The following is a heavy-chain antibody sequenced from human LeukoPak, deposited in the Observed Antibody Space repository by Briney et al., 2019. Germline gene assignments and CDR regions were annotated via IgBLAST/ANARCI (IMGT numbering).Heavy chain of an antibody. CDR3: ARTYYYETSGWKPDY. V-gene: IGHV3-49*03. CDR2: IRTKSHGGTT. CDR1: GFTFGGYG. Sequence: PGGSLRLSCTASGFTFGGYGVTWFRQAPGKGLEWTAFIRTKSHGGTTEYAASVKGRFTISRDDSETVAYLQMNGLKTEDTAMYYCARTYYYETSGWKPDYWGQGTLVTVSS. J-gene: IGHJ4*02. D-gene: IGHD3-22*01.